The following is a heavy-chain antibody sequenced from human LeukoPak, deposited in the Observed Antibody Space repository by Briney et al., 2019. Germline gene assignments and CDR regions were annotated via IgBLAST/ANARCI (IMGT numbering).Heavy chain of an antibody. CDR1: GFSVSSSY. D-gene: IGHD6-19*01. J-gene: IGHJ4*02. Sequence: PGGSLRLSCAASGFSVSSSYMTWVRQAPGKGLEWVSVLYSGGNTYYADSVKGRFTISRDNSKNTLYLQMNSLRAEDTAVYYCAKEIYSSGWSFDYWGQGTLVTVSS. CDR3: AKEIYSSGWSFDY. CDR2: LYSGGNT. V-gene: IGHV3-53*01.